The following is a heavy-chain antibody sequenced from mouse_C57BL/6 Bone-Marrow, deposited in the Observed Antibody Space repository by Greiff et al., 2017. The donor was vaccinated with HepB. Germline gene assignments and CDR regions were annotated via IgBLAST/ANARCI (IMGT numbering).Heavy chain of an antibody. J-gene: IGHJ3*01. V-gene: IGHV1-19*01. Sequence: VQLKESGPVLVKPGASVKMSCKASGYTFTDYYMNWVKQSHGKSLEWIGVINPYNGGTSYNQKFKGKATLTVDKSSSTAYMELNSLTSEDSAVYYCARRSSAWFAYWGQGTLVTVAA. CDR3: ARRSSAWFAY. CDR1: GYTFTDYY. D-gene: IGHD3-1*01. CDR2: INPYNGGT.